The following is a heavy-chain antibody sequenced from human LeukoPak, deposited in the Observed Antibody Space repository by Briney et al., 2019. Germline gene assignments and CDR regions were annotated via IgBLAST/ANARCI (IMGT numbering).Heavy chain of an antibody. D-gene: IGHD2-2*01. CDR2: IYHSGST. CDR3: ARFSSSTSTPFGP. Sequence: SETLSLTCTVSGGSISSSSYYWGWIRQPPVKGLEWIGSIYHSGSTYYNPSLKSRVTISVDTSKNQFSLKLSSVTAADTAVYYCARFSSSTSTPFGPWGQGTLVTVSS. V-gene: IGHV4-39*07. J-gene: IGHJ5*02. CDR1: GGSISSSSYY.